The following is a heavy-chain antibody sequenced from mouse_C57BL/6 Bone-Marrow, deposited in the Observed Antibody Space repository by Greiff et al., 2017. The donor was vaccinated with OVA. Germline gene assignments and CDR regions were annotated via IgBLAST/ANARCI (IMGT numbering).Heavy chain of an antibody. CDR2: ISYDGSN. V-gene: IGHV3-6*01. D-gene: IGHD2-4*01. CDR3: ARDHFYDYDGVAFDY. J-gene: IGHJ2*01. Sequence: ESGPGLVKPSQSLSLTCSVAGYSITSGYYWNWIRQFPGNKLEWMGYISYDGSNNYNPSLKNRISITRDTSKNQFFLKLNSVTTEDTATYYCARDHFYDYDGVAFDYWGQGTTLTVSS. CDR1: GYSITSGYY.